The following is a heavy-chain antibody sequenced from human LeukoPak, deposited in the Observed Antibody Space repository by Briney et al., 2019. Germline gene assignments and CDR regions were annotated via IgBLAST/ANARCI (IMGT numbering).Heavy chain of an antibody. D-gene: IGHD5-18*01. Sequence: SAKASCKASGGTFSSYAISWVRQAPGQGLEWMGGIIPIFGTANYAQKFQGRVTITTDESTSTAYMELSSLRSEDTAVYYCARGGFEGSYGYRWFDPWGQGTLVTVSS. J-gene: IGHJ5*02. CDR2: IIPIFGTA. CDR3: ARGGFEGSYGYRWFDP. V-gene: IGHV1-69*05. CDR1: GGTFSSYA.